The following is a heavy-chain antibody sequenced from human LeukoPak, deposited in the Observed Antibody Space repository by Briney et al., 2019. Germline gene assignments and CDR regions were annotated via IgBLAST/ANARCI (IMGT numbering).Heavy chain of an antibody. CDR2: INWNGGSP. V-gene: IGHV3-20*04. D-gene: IGHD3-10*01. CDR3: ARGLGVAPEASLGY. J-gene: IGHJ4*02. CDR1: GFTFDDYG. Sequence: PGGSLRLSCVASGFTFDDYGMSWVRQAPGKGLEWVSAINWNGGSPVYADSVKGRFIISRDNAKKSLYLQLNSLRAEDTALYYCARGLGVAPEASLGYWGQGTLVTVSS.